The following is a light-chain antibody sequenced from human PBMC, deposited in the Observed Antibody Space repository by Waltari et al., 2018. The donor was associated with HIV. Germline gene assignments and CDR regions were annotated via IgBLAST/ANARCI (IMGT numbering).Light chain of an antibody. Sequence: DIQMTQSPSSLSASVGDSVTITCRASQSISTYLNWYQQNPGKGPKLLIYAASSLQSGVPSRVSGSGSGTDFTLTISSLEPEDFATYYCQQSYTLAFGQGTKVEFK. CDR2: AAS. V-gene: IGKV1-39*01. CDR3: QQSYTLA. CDR1: QSISTY. J-gene: IGKJ1*01.